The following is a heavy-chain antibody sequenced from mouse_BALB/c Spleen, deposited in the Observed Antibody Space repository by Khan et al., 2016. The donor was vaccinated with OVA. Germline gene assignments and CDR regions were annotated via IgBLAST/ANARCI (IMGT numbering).Heavy chain of an antibody. V-gene: IGHV1S81*02. CDR1: GYTFTSYW. CDR2: TNPTNGRT. J-gene: IGHJ2*01. CDR3: ARIKKIVATYFDY. D-gene: IGHD1-1*01. Sequence: VQLQQSGAELVKAGASVKMSCKASGYTFTSYWMHWVKQRLGQGLEWFAETNPTNGRTSYNEKFKSKATLTVDKSSSTAYMLLSGPTFEDSAVYYGARIKKIVATYFDYWGQGTTLTVAS.